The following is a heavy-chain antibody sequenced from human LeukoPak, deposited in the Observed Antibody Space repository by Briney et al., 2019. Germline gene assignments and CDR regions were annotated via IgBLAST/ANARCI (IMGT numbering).Heavy chain of an antibody. CDR3: ARDRWGTTTYFDY. V-gene: IGHV3-7*03. CDR1: GFTFSSYW. CDR2: IKQDGSDK. J-gene: IGHJ4*02. Sequence: EGSLRLSCAASGFTFSSYWMSWVRQAPGKGLEWVANIKQDGSDKSYVGSVKGRFTISRDSAKNSLYLQMNSLRAEDTAVYYCARDRWGTTTYFDYWGQGTLVIASS. D-gene: IGHD7-27*01.